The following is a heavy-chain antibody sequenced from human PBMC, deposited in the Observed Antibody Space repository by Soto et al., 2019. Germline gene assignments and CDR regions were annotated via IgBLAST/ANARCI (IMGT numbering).Heavy chain of an antibody. CDR2: INHSGST. V-gene: IGHV4-34*01. CDR1: GGSFSGYY. CDR3: ARGLYSSSSVRLFDY. D-gene: IGHD6-6*01. Sequence: SETLSLTCAVYGGSFSGYYWSWIRQPPGKGLEWIGEINHSGSTNYNPSLKSRVTISVDTSKNQFSLKLSSVTAADTAVYYCARGLYSSSSVRLFDYWGQGTLVTVSS. J-gene: IGHJ4*02.